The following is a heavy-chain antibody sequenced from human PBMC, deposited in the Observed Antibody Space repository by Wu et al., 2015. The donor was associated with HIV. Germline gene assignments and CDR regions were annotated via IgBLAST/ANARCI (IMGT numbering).Heavy chain of an antibody. CDR1: GYTFTSYG. V-gene: IGHV1-18*01. CDR2: ISAYNGNT. CDR3: ASRKEPIVVVPAANYYYYYGMDV. J-gene: IGHJ6*02. Sequence: QVQLVQSGAEVKKPGASVKVSCKASGYTFTSYGISWVRQAPGQGLEWMGWISAYNGNTNYAQKLQGRVTMTTDTSTSTAYMELRSLRSDDTAVYYCASRKEPIVVVPAANYYYYYGMDVWGQGTTVTVSS. D-gene: IGHD2-2*01.